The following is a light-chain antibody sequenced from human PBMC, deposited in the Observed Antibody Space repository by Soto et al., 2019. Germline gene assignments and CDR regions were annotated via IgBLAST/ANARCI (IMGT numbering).Light chain of an antibody. CDR2: AAS. J-gene: IGKJ1*01. V-gene: IGKV1-27*01. CDR1: QGISTY. Sequence: DIQMTQSPSSLSASVGDRVTITCRASQGISTYLVWYQQKPGTVPKLLIFAASTLQSGVPSRFSCSGSWTGFPRTMSSLQPEDVATYYCQNYNGGPWTFGQGTKVEIK. CDR3: QNYNGGPWT.